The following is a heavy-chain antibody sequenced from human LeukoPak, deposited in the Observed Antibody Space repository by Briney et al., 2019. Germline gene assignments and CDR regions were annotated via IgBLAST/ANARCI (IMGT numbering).Heavy chain of an antibody. J-gene: IGHJ3*02. V-gene: IGHV4-34*01. D-gene: IGHD2-21*02. CDR1: GGSFSGYY. CDR2: INHSGST. Sequence: SETLSLTCAVYGGSFSGYYWSWIRQPPGKGLEWIGEINHSGSTNYNPSLKSRVTISVDTSKNQFSLKLSSVTAADTAVYYCARDERGYCGGDCYPDAFDIWGQGTMVTVSS. CDR3: ARDERGYCGGDCYPDAFDI.